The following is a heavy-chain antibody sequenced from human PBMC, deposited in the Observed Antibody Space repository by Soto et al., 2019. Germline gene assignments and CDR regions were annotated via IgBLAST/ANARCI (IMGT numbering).Heavy chain of an antibody. V-gene: IGHV4-34*01. J-gene: IGHJ5*02. D-gene: IGHD1-1*01. Sequence: QVHLQQWGAGLLKPSETLSLTCAVYGGSFSGYYWSWVRQPPGKGLEWIGESNHSGSTNYNPSLKIRVTISVDTSKNQFSLNLSSVTAADTAVYYCARQTGTIGGWFDPWGQGTLVTVSS. CDR1: GGSFSGYY. CDR2: SNHSGST. CDR3: ARQTGTIGGWFDP.